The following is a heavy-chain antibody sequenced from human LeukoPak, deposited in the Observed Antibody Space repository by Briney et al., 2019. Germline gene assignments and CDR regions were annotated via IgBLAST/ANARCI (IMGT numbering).Heavy chain of an antibody. D-gene: IGHD6-19*01. J-gene: IGHJ4*02. CDR1: GFTLSSYA. Sequence: GGSLRLFCAPSGFTLSSYAIHWVRQAPGKGLEWVSVIYSGGSTYHADSVKGRFTISRDNSKRTLYIQMYSMRAEDTAVYCCARRSGIAVAGAFDYWGQGTLVTVSS. V-gene: IGHV3-53*01. CDR3: ARRSGIAVAGAFDY. CDR2: IYSGGST.